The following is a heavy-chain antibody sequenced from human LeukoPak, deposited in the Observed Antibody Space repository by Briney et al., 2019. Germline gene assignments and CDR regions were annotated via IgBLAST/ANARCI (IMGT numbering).Heavy chain of an antibody. D-gene: IGHD3-22*01. CDR2: IAVGSGNT. CDR3: AAVRADYYDSSGYYYNY. V-gene: IGHV1-58*02. J-gene: IGHJ4*02. Sequence: SVNVSCKASGFTFTSSAMQWVRQARGQRLEWIGWIAVGSGNTNYAQKFQERVTITRDMSTSTAYMELSSLRSEDTAVYYCAAVRADYYDSSGYYYNYWGQGTLVTVSS. CDR1: GFTFTSSA.